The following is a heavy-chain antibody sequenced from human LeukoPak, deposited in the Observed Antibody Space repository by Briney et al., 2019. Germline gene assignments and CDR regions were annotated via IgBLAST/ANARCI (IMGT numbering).Heavy chain of an antibody. J-gene: IGHJ4*02. Sequence: SGTLSLTCSVSGGSISSSNWWSWVRQPPGKGLEWIGEIYHSGSTNYNPSLKSRVTISVDKSKNQFPLKLSSVTAADTAVYYCAREELWFGDPHYFDYWGQGTLVTVSS. V-gene: IGHV4-4*02. CDR1: GGSISSSNW. D-gene: IGHD3-10*01. CDR3: AREELWFGDPHYFDY. CDR2: IYHSGST.